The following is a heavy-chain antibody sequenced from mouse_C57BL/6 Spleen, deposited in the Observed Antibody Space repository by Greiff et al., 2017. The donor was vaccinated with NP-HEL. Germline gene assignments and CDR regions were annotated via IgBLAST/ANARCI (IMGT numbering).Heavy chain of an antibody. Sequence: QVQLQQPGAELVRPGTSVKLSCKASGYTFTSYWMHWVKQRPGQGLEWIGVIDPSDSYTNYNQKFKGKATLTVDTSSSTAYMQLSSLTSEDSAVYYCARWGNDYFDYWGKGTTLTVSS. J-gene: IGHJ2*01. CDR2: IDPSDSYT. V-gene: IGHV1-59*01. CDR3: ARWGNDYFDY. D-gene: IGHD2-3*01. CDR1: GYTFTSYW.